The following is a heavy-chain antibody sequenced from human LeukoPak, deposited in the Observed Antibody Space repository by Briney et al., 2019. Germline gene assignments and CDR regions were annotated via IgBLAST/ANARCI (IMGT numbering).Heavy chain of an antibody. J-gene: IGHJ1*01. CDR3: AKNRVGASGLAEYFEH. V-gene: IGHV3-53*01. CDR2: IYSGDST. Sequence: GGSLRLSCAPSTLIVSSTYMSWVRQAPGKGLEWVSIIYSGDSTYYADSVKGRFTISRDNSRNTVYLQMNSLRAEDTAVYYCAKNRVGASGLAEYFEHWGQGTLVAVSS. CDR1: TLIVSSTY. D-gene: IGHD1-26*01.